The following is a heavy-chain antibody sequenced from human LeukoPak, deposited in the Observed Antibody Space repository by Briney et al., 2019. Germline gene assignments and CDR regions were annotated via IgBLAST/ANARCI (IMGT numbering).Heavy chain of an antibody. CDR1: GGTFSSYA. J-gene: IGHJ6*02. Sequence: SVKVSCKASGGTFSSYAISWVRQAPGQGLEWMGGIIPIFGTANYAQKLQGRVTMTTDTSTSTAYMELRSLRSDDTAVYYCARVSGSGSYYPYYYYYYGMDVWGQGTTVTVSS. V-gene: IGHV1-69*05. CDR3: ARVSGSGSYYPYYYYYYGMDV. D-gene: IGHD3-10*01. CDR2: IIPIFGTA.